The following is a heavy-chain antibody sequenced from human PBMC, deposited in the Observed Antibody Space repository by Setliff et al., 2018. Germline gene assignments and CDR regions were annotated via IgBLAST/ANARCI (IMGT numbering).Heavy chain of an antibody. CDR3: AKPQVELRWGFES. D-gene: IGHD1-7*01. CDR1: GDSFSDYY. J-gene: IGHJ4*02. Sequence: LSLTCVVYGDSFSDYYWSWVRQAPGKGLEWLSYISSRGSTILNADSVKGRFTIFRDGSKNTLFLQMTSLRAEDTAVYYCAKPQVELRWGFESWGQGTPVTVSS. V-gene: IGHV3-11*01. CDR2: ISSRGSTI.